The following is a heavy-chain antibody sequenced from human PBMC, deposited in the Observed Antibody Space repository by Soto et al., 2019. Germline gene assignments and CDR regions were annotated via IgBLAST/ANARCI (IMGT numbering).Heavy chain of an antibody. Sequence: SGPTLVNPTQTLTVTCTFSGFSLTTTGVVVGWIRQPPGNALEWLALIYWNDDKRYSPSLKNRLTLMQDTSKNQVVLTMTNLDPVDTATYYCAHLLGPPHYYFDYWGQGALVTVSS. J-gene: IGHJ4*02. V-gene: IGHV2-5*01. CDR2: IYWNDDK. CDR1: GFSLTTTGVV. CDR3: AHLLGPPHYYFDY.